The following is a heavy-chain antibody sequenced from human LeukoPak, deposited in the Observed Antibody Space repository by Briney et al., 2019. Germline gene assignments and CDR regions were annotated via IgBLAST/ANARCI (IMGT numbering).Heavy chain of an antibody. CDR3: ARGPHVLLWFGELSSLTYFDY. Sequence: SETLSLTCTVSGGSISSGDYYWSWIRQPPGKGLEWIGYIYYSGSTYYNPSLKSRVTISVDTSKNQFSLKLSSVAAADTAVYYCARGPHVLLWFGELSSLTYFDYWGQGTLVTVSS. D-gene: IGHD3-10*01. V-gene: IGHV4-30-4*01. CDR1: GGSISSGDYY. J-gene: IGHJ4*02. CDR2: IYYSGST.